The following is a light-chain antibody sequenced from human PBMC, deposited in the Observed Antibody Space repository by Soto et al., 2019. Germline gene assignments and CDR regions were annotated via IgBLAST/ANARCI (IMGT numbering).Light chain of an antibody. CDR3: QQSYSTPWT. V-gene: IGKV1-5*01. J-gene: IGKJ1*01. CDR2: HAS. CDR1: QSISNW. Sequence: DIQMPQSPSTLPASVGDSVTITCRASQSISNWLAWYPQQPGTAPKLMIYHASTLQSGVPSRFSGSGSGTDFTLTIRSLQPEDCATYSCQQSYSTPWTFGQGTKVDIK.